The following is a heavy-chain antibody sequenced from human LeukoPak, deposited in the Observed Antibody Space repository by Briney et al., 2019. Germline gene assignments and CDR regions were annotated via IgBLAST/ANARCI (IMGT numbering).Heavy chain of an antibody. D-gene: IGHD6-19*01. CDR3: ARARDSSGWYEDNWSDP. V-gene: IGHV1-18*01. CDR1: GYTFTSYG. J-gene: IGHJ5*02. Sequence: GASVKVSCKASGYTFTSYGISWVRQAPGQGLEWMGWISAYNGNTNYAQKLQGRVTMTTDTSTSTAYMELRSLRSDDTAVYYCARARDSSGWYEDNWSDPWGQGTLVTVSS. CDR2: ISAYNGNT.